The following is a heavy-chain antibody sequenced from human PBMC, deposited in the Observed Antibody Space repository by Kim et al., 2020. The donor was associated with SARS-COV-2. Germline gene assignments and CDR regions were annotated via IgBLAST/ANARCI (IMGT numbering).Heavy chain of an antibody. Sequence: GGSLRLSCVVSGFIVSNHDMSWVRQAPGKGLEWVSVINSGGYTYGADSVKGRFTVSRDNSKNTLYLQMNNLRVDDTAVYYCARGPGQRTIFVYWGQGTVVSV. J-gene: IGHJ4*02. V-gene: IGHV3-53*01. D-gene: IGHD3-3*01. CDR1: GFIVSNHD. CDR3: ARGPGQRTIFVY. CDR2: INSGGYT.